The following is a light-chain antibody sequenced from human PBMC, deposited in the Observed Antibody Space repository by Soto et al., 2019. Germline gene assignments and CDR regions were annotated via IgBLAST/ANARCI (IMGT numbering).Light chain of an antibody. Sequence: DIQLMQSPSTLSAPVADIATVACRASHSINSWLAWYHQKPGTGPKRLLYRASIFPIGPPSRCSGSGPGTEFTLTFSSLKLDECVTNSSQQYKANWAFGEGTQV. CDR2: RAS. CDR3: QQYKANWA. V-gene: IGKV1-5*03. J-gene: IGKJ1*01. CDR1: HSINSW.